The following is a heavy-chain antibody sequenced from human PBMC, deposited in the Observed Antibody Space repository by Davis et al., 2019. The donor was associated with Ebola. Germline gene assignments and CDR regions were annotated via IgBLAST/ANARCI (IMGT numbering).Heavy chain of an antibody. J-gene: IGHJ6*02. CDR1: GFTFSSYA. V-gene: IGHV3-23*01. CDR3: AKDGGFGELRLYYYYGMDV. CDR2: ISGSGGST. D-gene: IGHD3-10*01. Sequence: GESLKISCAASGFTFSSYAMSWVRQAPGKGLEWVSAISGSGGSTYYADSVKGRFTISRDNSKNTLYLQMNSLRAEDTAVYYCAKDGGFGELRLYYYYGMDVWGQGTTVTVSS.